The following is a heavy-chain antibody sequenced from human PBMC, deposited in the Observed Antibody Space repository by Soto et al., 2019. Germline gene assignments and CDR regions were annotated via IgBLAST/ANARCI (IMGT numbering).Heavy chain of an antibody. Sequence: QVSLVQSGAEVKKAGSSVKVSCKASEGTFSSYGISWVRQAPGQGLEWMGGIIPIYETVTYAQRFQGRLTISADESTSTAYMELSSLRPDDTAVYYCARDLGVTAKCLDPWGQGTLVTVSS. CDR2: IIPIYETV. V-gene: IGHV1-69*01. CDR1: EGTFSSYG. CDR3: ARDLGVTAKCLDP. J-gene: IGHJ5*02. D-gene: IGHD2-21*02.